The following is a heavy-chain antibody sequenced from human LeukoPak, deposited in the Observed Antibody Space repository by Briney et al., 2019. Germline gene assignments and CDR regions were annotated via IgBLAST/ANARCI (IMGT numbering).Heavy chain of an antibody. D-gene: IGHD6-13*01. V-gene: IGHV3-21*01. CDR1: GFTFSSYS. J-gene: IGHJ5*02. Sequence: GGSLRLSCAASGFTFSSYSMNWVRQAQGKGLEWVSSISSSSSYIYYADSVKGRFTISRDNTKNSLYLQMNSLRAEDTAVYYCARGDSSSWAGNWFDPWGQGTLVTVSS. CDR3: ARGDSSSWAGNWFDP. CDR2: ISSSSSYI.